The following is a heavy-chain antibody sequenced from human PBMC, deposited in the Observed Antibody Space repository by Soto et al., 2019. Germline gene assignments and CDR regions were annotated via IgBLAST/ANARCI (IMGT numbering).Heavy chain of an antibody. CDR2: IYYSGST. Sequence: PSETLSLTCTVSGGSISSYYWSWIRQPPGKGLKWIGYIYYSGSTNYNPSLKSRVTISVDTSKNQFSLKLSSVTAADTAVYYCARSVIVVVVAATQPYYYYYMDVWGKGTTVTVSS. J-gene: IGHJ6*03. V-gene: IGHV4-59*01. CDR1: GGSISSYY. CDR3: ARSVIVVVVAATQPYYYYYMDV. D-gene: IGHD2-15*01.